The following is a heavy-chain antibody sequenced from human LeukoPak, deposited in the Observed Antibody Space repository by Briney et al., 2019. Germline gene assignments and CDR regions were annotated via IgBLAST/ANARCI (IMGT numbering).Heavy chain of an antibody. CDR3: AREGDYDSSGYYPYYFDY. D-gene: IGHD3-22*01. J-gene: IGHJ4*02. CDR1: GYTFTSYG. CDR2: ISAYNGNT. Sequence: ASVKVSCKASGYTFTSYGISWVRQAPGQGLEWMVWISAYNGNTNYAQKLQGRVTMTTDTSTSTAYMELRSLRSDDTAVYYCAREGDYDSSGYYPYYFDYWGQGTLVTVSS. V-gene: IGHV1-18*01.